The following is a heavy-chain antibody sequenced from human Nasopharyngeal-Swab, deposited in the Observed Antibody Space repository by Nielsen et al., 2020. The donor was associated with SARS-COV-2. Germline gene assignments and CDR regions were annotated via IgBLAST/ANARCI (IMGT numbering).Heavy chain of an antibody. Sequence: LRLSCTVSGGSISSYYWSWIRQPPGKGLEWIGYIYYSGSTNYNPSLKSRVTISVDTSKNQFSLKLSSVTAADTAVYYCARNNYDFWSGHWFDPWGQGTLVTVSS. CDR3: ARNNYDFWSGHWFDP. J-gene: IGHJ5*02. D-gene: IGHD3-3*01. CDR1: GGSISSYY. V-gene: IGHV4-59*01. CDR2: IYYSGST.